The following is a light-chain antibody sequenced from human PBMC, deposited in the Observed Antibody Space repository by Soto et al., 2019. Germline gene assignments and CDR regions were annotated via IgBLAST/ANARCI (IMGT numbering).Light chain of an antibody. CDR2: GAS. J-gene: IGKJ1*01. V-gene: IGKV3-15*01. Sequence: EIVMTQSPATLSVSPGERATLSCRASQSVSSNLAWYQQKPGQAPRLLIYGASTKATGIPARFSGSGSGTEFTLTITGLQSEDFAVYYCQQYNNWSQTFGQGTKVKIK. CDR1: QSVSSN. CDR3: QQYNNWSQT.